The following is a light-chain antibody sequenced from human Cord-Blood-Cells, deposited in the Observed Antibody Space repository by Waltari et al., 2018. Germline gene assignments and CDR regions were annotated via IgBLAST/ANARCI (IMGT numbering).Light chain of an antibody. CDR2: AAS. V-gene: IGKV1-8*01. Sequence: AIRMTQSPSSLSASTGDRVTITCRASQGISSYLAWYQQKPGKAPKLLIYAASTLQSGVPSRFSGRGSGTDFTLTISCLQAEDVATYFCQQYLSYPFTFGPGTKVDIK. CDR3: QQYLSYPFT. CDR1: QGISSY. J-gene: IGKJ3*01.